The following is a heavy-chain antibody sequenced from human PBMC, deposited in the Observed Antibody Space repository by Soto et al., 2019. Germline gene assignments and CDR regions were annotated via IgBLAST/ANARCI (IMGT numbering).Heavy chain of an antibody. Sequence: SETLSLTCAVSGYSISSSNWGGWILQPPGKGLELIGCIYYIGTTYENPSLKSRVSMSLDTSKNQCSLKLTPVTAVYTAVYYCARREIQGPIDYWGQGTLVTVSS. CDR1: GYSISSSNW. J-gene: IGHJ4*02. CDR2: IYYIGTT. V-gene: IGHV4-28*01. D-gene: IGHD1-26*01. CDR3: ARREIQGPIDY.